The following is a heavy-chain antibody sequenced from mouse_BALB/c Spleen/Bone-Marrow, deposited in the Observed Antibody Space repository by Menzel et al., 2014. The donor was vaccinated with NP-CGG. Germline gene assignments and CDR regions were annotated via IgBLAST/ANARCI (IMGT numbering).Heavy chain of an antibody. V-gene: IGHV1-14*01. CDR3: ARSGRYDGFAY. CDR2: INPYNDGT. D-gene: IGHD2-14*01. J-gene: IGHJ3*01. Sequence: EVKLMESGPELVKPGASVKMSCKASGYTLTSYVMHWVKQKPGQGLEWIGYINPYNDGTKYNEKFKGKATLTSDKSSSTAYMELSSLTSEDSAVYYCARSGRYDGFAYWGQGTLVTVSA. CDR1: GYTLTSYV.